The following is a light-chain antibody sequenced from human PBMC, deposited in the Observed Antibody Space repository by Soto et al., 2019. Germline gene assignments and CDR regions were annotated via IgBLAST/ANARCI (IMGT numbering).Light chain of an antibody. CDR1: SSDVGGYNY. J-gene: IGLJ1*01. Sequence: QSALTQPASVSGSPVQSITISCTETSSDVGGYNYVSWYQQHPGKAPELMIYEVSNRPSGVSDRFSGSKSGNTASLIIFGLQAEDEADYYCSSYTSSSAPYVFGTGTKVTVL. V-gene: IGLV2-14*01. CDR2: EVS. CDR3: SSYTSSSAPYV.